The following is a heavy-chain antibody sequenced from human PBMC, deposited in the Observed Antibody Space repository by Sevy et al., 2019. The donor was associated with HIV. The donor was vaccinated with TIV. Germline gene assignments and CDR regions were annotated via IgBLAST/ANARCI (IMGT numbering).Heavy chain of an antibody. CDR1: GFNLDDYA. D-gene: IGHD6-13*01. CDR2: INWNSGSI. Sequence: GGSLRLSCAASGFNLDDYAMHWVRQAPGKGLEWVSGINWNSGSIAYADSVKGRFSISRDNAKNSLYLQLNSLRAEDTAMYYCAKEYGGWYTSTWYFFDYWGQGTLVTVSS. CDR3: AKEYGGWYTSTWYFFDY. J-gene: IGHJ4*02. V-gene: IGHV3-9*01.